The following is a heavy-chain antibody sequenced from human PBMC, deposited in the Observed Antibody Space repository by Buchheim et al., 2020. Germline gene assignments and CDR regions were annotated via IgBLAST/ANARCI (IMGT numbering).Heavy chain of an antibody. Sequence: EVQLLESGGGLVQPGGSLRLSCAASGFTFSSYAMSWVRQAPGKGLEWVSAISGSGGTPYYADSVKGRFTFSKDNSQNTLYLQMNSLRAEDTAVYYCAKGKNWLVPSSYMDVWGKGTT. V-gene: IGHV3-23*01. CDR1: GFTFSSYA. CDR3: AKGKNWLVPSSYMDV. CDR2: ISGSGGTP. J-gene: IGHJ6*03. D-gene: IGHD6-19*01.